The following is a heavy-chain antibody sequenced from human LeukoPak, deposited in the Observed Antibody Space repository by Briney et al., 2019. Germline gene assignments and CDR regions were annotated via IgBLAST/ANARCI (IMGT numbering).Heavy chain of an antibody. D-gene: IGHD7-27*01. V-gene: IGHV3-33*06. CDR3: AKGRGGSSKWGSDY. CDR1: GFIFRNYG. Sequence: GGTLRLPCTACGFIFRNYGLHWARQAPGKGLEWVVGIWYDGSNKDYVDSVKGRFTISRDNSKNTLYLEMNSLTVEDTAVYYCAKGRGGSSKWGSDYWGQGNQVTVTA. J-gene: IGHJ4*02. CDR2: IWYDGSNK.